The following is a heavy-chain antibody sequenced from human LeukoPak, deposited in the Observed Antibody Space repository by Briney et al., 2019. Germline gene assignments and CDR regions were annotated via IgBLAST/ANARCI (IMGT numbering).Heavy chain of an antibody. CDR3: ARFVLGNVAGYFDH. CDR2: ISSDNGDT. J-gene: IGHJ4*02. Sequence: RASMKVSCKASGYTFTRNGVSWVRQAPGQGLEWMGWISSDNGDTHYAQKLQGRVTMSTDTSTSVAYMELRSLRSDDTAVYYCARFVLGNVAGYFDHWGQGTLVTVSS. CDR1: GYTFTRNG. V-gene: IGHV1-18*01. D-gene: IGHD6-19*01.